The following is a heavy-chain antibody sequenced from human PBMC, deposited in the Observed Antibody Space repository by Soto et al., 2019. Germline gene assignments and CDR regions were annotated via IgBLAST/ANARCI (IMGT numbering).Heavy chain of an antibody. D-gene: IGHD2-2*01. V-gene: IGHV1-8*01. Sequence: ASVKVSCKASGYTFTSYDINWVRQATGQGLEWMGWMNPNSGNTGYAQKFQGRVTMTRNTSISTAYMELSSLRSEDTAVYYCALHSYCISTSCYSEYYFAYWGQGTLVTVSS. CDR1: GYTFTSYD. CDR2: MNPNSGNT. CDR3: ALHSYCISTSCYSEYYFAY. J-gene: IGHJ4*02.